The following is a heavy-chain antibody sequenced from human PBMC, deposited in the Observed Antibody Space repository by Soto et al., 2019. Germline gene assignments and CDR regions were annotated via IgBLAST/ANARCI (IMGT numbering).Heavy chain of an antibody. CDR2: TYYRSKWYN. Sequence: KQSQTLSLTCAISGDSVSSNSAAWNWIRQSPSRGLEWLGRTYYRSKWYNDYAVSVKSRITINPDTSKNQFSLQLNSVTPEDTAVYYCARDQGWSGYYTGSAYYYYYMDVWGKGTTVTVSS. J-gene: IGHJ6*03. D-gene: IGHD3-3*01. V-gene: IGHV6-1*01. CDR1: GDSVSSNSAA. CDR3: ARDQGWSGYYTGSAYYYYYMDV.